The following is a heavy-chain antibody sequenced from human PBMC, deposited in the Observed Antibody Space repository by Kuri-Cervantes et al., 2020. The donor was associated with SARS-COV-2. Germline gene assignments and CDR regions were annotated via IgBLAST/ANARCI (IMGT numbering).Heavy chain of an antibody. CDR1: GFTFCSCR. CDR2: ISSSGSYI. Sequence: GESLKISCAASGFTFCSCRMSWVRQAPGKGLEWVSYISSSGSYIYYADSVKGRFTISRDNAKNSLYLQMNSLRAEDTAVYYCARPYDEEPTTPTWGQGTLVTVSS. J-gene: IGHJ5*02. CDR3: ARPYDEEPTTPT. V-gene: IGHV3-21*01. D-gene: IGHD3-16*01.